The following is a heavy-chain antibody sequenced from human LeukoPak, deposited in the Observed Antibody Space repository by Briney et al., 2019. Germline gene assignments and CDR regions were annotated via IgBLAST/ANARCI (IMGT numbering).Heavy chain of an antibody. V-gene: IGHV1-69*04. CDR1: GYTFTSYG. CDR2: IIPTLGIA. J-gene: IGHJ6*02. D-gene: IGHD2-15*01. Sequence: ASVKVSCKASGYTFTSYGISWVRQAPGQGLEWMGRIIPTLGIANYAQKFQGRVTITADKSTSTAYMELSSLRSEDTAVYYCARDYDGCGGGSCTDHYYYYGMDVWGQGTTVTVSS. CDR3: ARDYDGCGGGSCTDHYYYYGMDV.